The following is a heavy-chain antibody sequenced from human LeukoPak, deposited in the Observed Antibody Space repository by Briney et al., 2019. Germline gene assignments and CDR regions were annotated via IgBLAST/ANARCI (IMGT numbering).Heavy chain of an antibody. CDR3: VRDQGRAYGYFES. D-gene: IGHD2-21*01. CDR1: GFAFNNYG. CDR2: VYYHGNTK. J-gene: IGHJ4*02. Sequence: GGSLRLSCAASGFAFNNYGMHWVRQAPGKGLEWVAFVYYHGNTKYYAASVKGRFTISRDNSRNSVHIQMNSLRTEDTAVYHCVRDQGRAYGYFESWGQGTLVTVSS. V-gene: IGHV3-30*19.